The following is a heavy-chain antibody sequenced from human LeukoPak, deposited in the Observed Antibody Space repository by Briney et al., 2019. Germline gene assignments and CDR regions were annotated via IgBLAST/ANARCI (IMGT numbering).Heavy chain of an antibody. J-gene: IGHJ5*02. CDR3: ATHRESWMGLLWENWFDP. Sequence: PGGSLRLSCAASGFTFSSYSMNWVRQAPGKGLEWVSSISSSSSYIYYADSVKGRFTISRDNAKNSLYLQMNSLRAEDTAVYYCATHRESWMGLLWENWFDPWGQGTLVTVSS. CDR1: GFTFSSYS. V-gene: IGHV3-21*01. D-gene: IGHD4-23*01. CDR2: ISSSSSYI.